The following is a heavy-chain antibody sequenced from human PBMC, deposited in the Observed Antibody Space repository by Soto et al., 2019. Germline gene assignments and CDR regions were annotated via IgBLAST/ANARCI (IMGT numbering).Heavy chain of an antibody. Sequence: GGSLRLSCAASGFTFSNAWMNWVRQAPGKGLEWVGRIKSKTDGGTTDYAAPVKGRFTISRDDSKNTLYLQMNSLKTEDTAVYYCTTGRIGFWSGYYQDYYYGMDVWGQGTTVTVSS. CDR1: GFTFSNAW. V-gene: IGHV3-15*07. CDR2: IKSKTDGGTT. J-gene: IGHJ6*02. CDR3: TTGRIGFWSGYYQDYYYGMDV. D-gene: IGHD3-3*01.